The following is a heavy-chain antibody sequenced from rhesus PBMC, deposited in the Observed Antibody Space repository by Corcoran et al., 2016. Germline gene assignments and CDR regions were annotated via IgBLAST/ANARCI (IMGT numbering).Heavy chain of an antibody. CDR3: ARGTNYGLHDAFDF. V-gene: IGHV1-198*02. D-gene: IGHD4-17*01. Sequence: QVQLVQSGAEVKKPGASVKVSCKASGFTFGSYAINWVRQAPGQGLEWMGLIIHLVGISNYAEKCQCRVTIIADTSTSTAYMELSSLRSEDTAVYYCARGTNYGLHDAFDFWGQGLRVTVSS. CDR1: GFTFGSYA. J-gene: IGHJ3*01. CDR2: IIHLVGIS.